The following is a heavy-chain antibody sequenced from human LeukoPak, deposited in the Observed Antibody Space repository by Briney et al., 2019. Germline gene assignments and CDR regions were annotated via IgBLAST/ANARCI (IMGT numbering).Heavy chain of an antibody. Sequence: GASVKVSCKASGYTFTGYYMHWVRQAPGQGLEWMGWINPNSGGTNYAQKFQGRVTMTRDTSISTAYMELSRLRSDDTAVYYCARVTTGELPAASFDYWGQGTLVTVSS. J-gene: IGHJ4*02. CDR1: GYTFTGYY. V-gene: IGHV1-2*02. D-gene: IGHD2-2*01. CDR3: ARVTTGELPAASFDY. CDR2: INPNSGGT.